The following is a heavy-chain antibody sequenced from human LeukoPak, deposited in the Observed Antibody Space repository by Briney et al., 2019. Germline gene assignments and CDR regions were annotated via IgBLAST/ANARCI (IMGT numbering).Heavy chain of an antibody. D-gene: IGHD3-22*01. CDR1: GFTFNIYA. J-gene: IGHJ1*01. V-gene: IGHV3-23*01. CDR3: ATYSSLNRREFQY. CDR2: ISGSGGST. Sequence: QPGGSLRLSCAASGFTFNIYAMSWVRLAPGKELDWVSAISGSGGSTYYADSVKGRFTISRDNSKNTLYLQMNSLRAERTAVYYCATYSSLNRREFQYWGQGTLLTVSS.